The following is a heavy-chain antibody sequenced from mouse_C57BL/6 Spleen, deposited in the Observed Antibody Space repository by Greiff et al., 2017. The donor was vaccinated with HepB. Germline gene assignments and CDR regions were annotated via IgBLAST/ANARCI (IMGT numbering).Heavy chain of an antibody. CDR3: ASQLTEYFDV. D-gene: IGHD4-1*01. J-gene: IGHJ1*03. V-gene: IGHV1-50*01. Sequence: VQLQQPGAELVKPGASVKLSCKASGYTFTSYWMQWVKQRPGQGLEWIGEIDPSDSYTNYNQKFKGKATLTVDTSSSTAYMQLSSLTSEDSAVYYCASQLTEYFDVWGTGTTVTVSS. CDR1: GYTFTSYW. CDR2: IDPSDSYT.